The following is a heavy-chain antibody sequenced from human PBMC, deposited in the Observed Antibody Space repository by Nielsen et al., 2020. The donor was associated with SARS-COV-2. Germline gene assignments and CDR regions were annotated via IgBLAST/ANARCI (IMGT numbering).Heavy chain of an antibody. J-gene: IGHJ4*02. CDR1: GFTFSSYS. Sequence: GESLKISCAASGFTFSSYSMNWVRQAPGKGLEWVSYISSSSSTIYYADSVKGRFTISRDNSKNTLYLQMNSLRAEDTAVYYCAKDIEVITIFGVVITSYSFDYWGQGTLVTVSS. CDR3: AKDIEVITIFGVVITSYSFDY. D-gene: IGHD3-3*01. CDR2: ISSSSSTI. V-gene: IGHV3-48*01.